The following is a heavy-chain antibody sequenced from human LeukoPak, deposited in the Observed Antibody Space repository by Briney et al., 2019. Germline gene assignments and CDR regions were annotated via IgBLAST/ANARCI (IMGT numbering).Heavy chain of an antibody. J-gene: IGHJ4*02. CDR1: GFTFSSYG. D-gene: IGHD1-26*01. Sequence: GGSLRLSCAASGFTFSSYGMHWVRQAPGKGLEWVAVISYDGSNKYYADYVKGRFTISRDNSKNTLYLQMNSLRAEDTSVYYCAKEYGGSFSYRTYYFDYWGQGTLVTVSS. CDR3: AKEYGGSFSYRTYYFDY. CDR2: ISYDGSNK. V-gene: IGHV3-30*18.